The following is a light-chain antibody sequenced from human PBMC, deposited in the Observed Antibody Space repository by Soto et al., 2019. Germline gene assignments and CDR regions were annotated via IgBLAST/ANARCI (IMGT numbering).Light chain of an antibody. J-gene: IGLJ3*02. CDR1: SSDVGGYNF. CDR3: SSHAGSSTL. V-gene: IGLV2-8*01. CDR2: DVT. Sequence: QSALTQPPSASGSPGQSVTISCTGSSSDVGGYNFVSWFQQYPGKAPKFVIFDVTKRPSGVPDRFSGSKSGNTAYLTVSGLQAEDEADYYCSSHAGSSTLFGGGTKLTVL.